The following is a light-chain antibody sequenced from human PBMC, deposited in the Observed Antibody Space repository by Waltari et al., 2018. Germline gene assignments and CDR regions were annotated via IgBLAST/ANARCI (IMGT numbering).Light chain of an antibody. V-gene: IGKV3-20*01. J-gene: IGKJ4*01. CDR2: GAS. CDR3: QHYDGLVVT. Sequence: ETVLTQSPGTLSLSPGERATLSCRASQSVTSIALSWYQQKPGQAPRLLIYGASRRATGIPDRFSGSGSGTDFTLTISRLEPEDFAVYYCQHYDGLVVTFGGGTKVEI. CDR1: QSVTSIA.